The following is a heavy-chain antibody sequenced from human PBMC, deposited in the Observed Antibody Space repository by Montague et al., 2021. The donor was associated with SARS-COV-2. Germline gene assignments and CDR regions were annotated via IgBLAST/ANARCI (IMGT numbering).Heavy chain of an antibody. CDR2: IYYAGST. D-gene: IGHD5-24*01. J-gene: IGHJ4*02. CDR1: GGSIRGSNYY. Sequence: TRSLTCAVSGGSIRGSNYYWSWIRHHPEKGLEWIGYIYYAGSTYYNPSLKSRVVISVDTSKNEFSLNLTSVTAADTAVYYCVRARWLQPFFDNWGQGTLVIVSS. CDR3: VRARWLQPFFDN. V-gene: IGHV4-31*11.